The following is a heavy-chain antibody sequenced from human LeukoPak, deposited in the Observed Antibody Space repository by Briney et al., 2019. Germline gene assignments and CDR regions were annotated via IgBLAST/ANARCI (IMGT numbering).Heavy chain of an antibody. Sequence: PGGSLRLSCAASGFTFSNAWMSWVRQAPGKGLEWVGRIKSKTDGGTTDYAAPVKGRFTISRDDSKNTLYLQMNSLKTEDTAVYYCTTYSPYYDILTGSQRYYYYYYMDVWGKGTTVTISS. CDR1: GFTFSNAW. CDR2: IKSKTDGGTT. D-gene: IGHD3-9*01. CDR3: TTYSPYYDILTGSQRYYYYYYMDV. V-gene: IGHV3-15*01. J-gene: IGHJ6*03.